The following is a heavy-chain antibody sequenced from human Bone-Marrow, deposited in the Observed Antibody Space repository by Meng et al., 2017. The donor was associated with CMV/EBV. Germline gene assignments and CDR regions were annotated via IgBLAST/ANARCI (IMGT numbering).Heavy chain of an antibody. V-gene: IGHV3-30-3*01. Sequence: CAASGVTFSSYAMHWVRQAPGKGLEWVAVISYDGSNKYYADSVKGRFTISRDNSKNTLYLQMNSLRAEDTAVYYCAREVDGYNYFPDYWGQGTLVTVS. D-gene: IGHD5-24*01. J-gene: IGHJ4*02. CDR2: ISYDGSNK. CDR3: AREVDGYNYFPDY. CDR1: GVTFSSYA.